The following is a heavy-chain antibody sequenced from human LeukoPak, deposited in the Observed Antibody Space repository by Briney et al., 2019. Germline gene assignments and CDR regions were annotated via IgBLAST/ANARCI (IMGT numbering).Heavy chain of an antibody. V-gene: IGHV3-7*04. Sequence: GGSLRLSCTASGFTFSSYWMNWVRQAPGKGLEWVANIKQDGSEKYYVDSVKGRFTISRDNARNSLYLQMNSLRAEDTAVYYCASEFRSEGYWGQGTLVTVFS. J-gene: IGHJ4*02. CDR3: ASEFRSEGY. CDR2: IKQDGSEK. CDR1: GFTFSSYW.